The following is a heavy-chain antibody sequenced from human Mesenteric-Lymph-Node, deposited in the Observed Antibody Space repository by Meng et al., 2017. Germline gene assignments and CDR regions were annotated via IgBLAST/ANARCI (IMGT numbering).Heavy chain of an antibody. D-gene: IGHD4-17*01. CDR2: IKQDGSEI. CDR1: GFTLTNYW. J-gene: IGHJ4*02. V-gene: IGHV3-7*01. Sequence: GESLKISCAASGFTLTNYWMSWVRQAPGKGLEWVANIKQDGSEIYYVDSVKGRFTISRDNAKNSLYLQMNSLRVEDTAVYYCARIDYVDEGVGYWGQGTQVTVSS. CDR3: ARIDYVDEGVGY.